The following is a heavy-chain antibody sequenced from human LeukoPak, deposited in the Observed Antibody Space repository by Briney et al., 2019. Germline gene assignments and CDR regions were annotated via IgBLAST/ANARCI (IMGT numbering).Heavy chain of an antibody. CDR2: INPNSGGT. D-gene: IGHD6-13*01. CDR3: ARGVASRRAAALYYFDY. Sequence: ASVKVSCKASGYTLTGYYMHWVRQAPGQGLEWMGWINPNSGGTNYAQKFQGRVTMTRDTSISTAYMELSRLRSDDTAVYYCARGVASRRAAALYYFDYWGQGTLVTVSS. CDR1: GYTLTGYY. J-gene: IGHJ4*02. V-gene: IGHV1-2*02.